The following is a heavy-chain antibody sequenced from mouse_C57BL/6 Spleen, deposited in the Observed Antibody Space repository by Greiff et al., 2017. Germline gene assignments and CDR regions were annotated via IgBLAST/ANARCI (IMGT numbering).Heavy chain of an antibody. V-gene: IGHV1-50*01. J-gene: IGHJ3*01. Sequence: VQLQQSGAELVKPGASVKLSCKASGYTFTSYWMQWVKQRPGQGLEWIGEIDPSDSYTNYNQKFKGKATLPVDTSSSTAYMQLSSLTSEDSAVYYCARWRNWDYWGQGTLVTVSA. CDR3: ARWRNWDY. D-gene: IGHD4-1*01. CDR1: GYTFTSYW. CDR2: IDPSDSYT.